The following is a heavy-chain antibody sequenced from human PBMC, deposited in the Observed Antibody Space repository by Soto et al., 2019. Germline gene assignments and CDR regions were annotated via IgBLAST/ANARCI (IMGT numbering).Heavy chain of an antibody. J-gene: IGHJ6*02. CDR2: KNPNSGIT. CDR3: ARYRYYYHGMDV. CDR1: GYTFTSYD. V-gene: IGHV1-8*01. D-gene: IGHD3-16*02. Sequence: ASVKVSCKASGYTFTSYDIHWVRQATGQGLEWMGWKNPNSGITEFAQKFQGRVTMTRTTSTTTAYMELSSLRSDDTAVYYCARYRYYYHGMDVWGQGTTVTVSS.